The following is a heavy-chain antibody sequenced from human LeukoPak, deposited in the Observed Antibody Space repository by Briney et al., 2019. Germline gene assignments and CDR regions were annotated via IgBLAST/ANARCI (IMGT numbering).Heavy chain of an antibody. CDR2: INSDGSST. CDR3: ARTLRPNYYYYMDV. V-gene: IGHV3-74*01. J-gene: IGHJ6*03. CDR1: GFTFSSYW. Sequence: GGSLRLSCAASGFTFSSYWMHWVRQAPGKGLVWVSLINSDGSSTSYADSVKGRFTISRDNAKNTLYLQMNSLRAEDTAVYYCARTLRPNYYYYMDVWGKGTTVTASS.